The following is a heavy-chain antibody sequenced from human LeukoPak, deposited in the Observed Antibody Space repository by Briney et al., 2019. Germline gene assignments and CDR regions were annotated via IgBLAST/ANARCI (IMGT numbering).Heavy chain of an antibody. CDR1: GFSFSDFD. CDR3: ARRGCWSFSCYSFDY. Sequence: GGSLRLSYAASGFSFSDFDIHWVRQVSGKGLEWVGRIKPKTNSDATAYAASVKGRFTISRDDSKNTAYLQMNSLKTEDTAVYYCARRGCWSFSCYSFDYWGQGILVTVSS. J-gene: IGHJ4*02. D-gene: IGHD2-2*01. V-gene: IGHV3-73*01. CDR2: IKPKTNSDAT.